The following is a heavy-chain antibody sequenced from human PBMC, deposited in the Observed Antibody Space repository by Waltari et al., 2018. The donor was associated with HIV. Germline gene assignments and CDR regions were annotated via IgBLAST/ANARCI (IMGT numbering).Heavy chain of an antibody. Sequence: QVQLVESGGGVVQPGRSLRLSCAASGFTFSTYGMHWVRQAPGKGLEWVAGIWYDGSNKYYADSVKGRFTISRDNSKNTLYLQMNSLRAEDTAVYYCAKDIVVVPAAFTYYYYYGMDVWGQGTTVTVSS. CDR2: IWYDGSNK. D-gene: IGHD2-2*01. CDR3: AKDIVVVPAAFTYYYYYGMDV. J-gene: IGHJ6*02. V-gene: IGHV3-33*06. CDR1: GFTFSTYG.